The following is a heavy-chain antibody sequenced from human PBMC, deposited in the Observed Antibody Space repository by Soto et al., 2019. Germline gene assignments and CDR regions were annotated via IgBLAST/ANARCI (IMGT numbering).Heavy chain of an antibody. D-gene: IGHD3-16*01. Sequence: QVQLVESGGGVVQPGRSLRLSCAASGFSFSSYGMHWVRQAPGKGLAWVATIWYDGNTKYYADSVKGRFTISRDNSKDTLYLQMNRLRDEDTAVYYCGGGAYFSDYWGQGTLVTVSS. CDR1: GFSFSSYG. CDR2: IWYDGNTK. J-gene: IGHJ4*02. V-gene: IGHV3-33*01. CDR3: GGGAYFSDY.